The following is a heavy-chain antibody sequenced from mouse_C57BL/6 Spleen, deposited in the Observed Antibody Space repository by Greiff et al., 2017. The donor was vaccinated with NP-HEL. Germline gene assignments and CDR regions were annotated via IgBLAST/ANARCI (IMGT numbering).Heavy chain of an antibody. D-gene: IGHD1-1*01. CDR1: GFTFSDYG. Sequence: EVKLMESGGGLVKPGGSLKLSCAASGFTFSDYGMHWVRQAPEKGLEWVAYISSGSSTIYYADTVKGRFTISRDNAKNTRFLQMTSLRSEDTAMYYCARDYGSSYKDYFDYWGQGTTLTVSS. CDR2: ISSGSSTI. CDR3: ARDYGSSYKDYFDY. J-gene: IGHJ2*01. V-gene: IGHV5-17*01.